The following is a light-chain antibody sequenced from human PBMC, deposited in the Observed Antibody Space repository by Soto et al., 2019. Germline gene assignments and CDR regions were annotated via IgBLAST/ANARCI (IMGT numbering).Light chain of an antibody. CDR3: CSYAGSSANYV. J-gene: IGLJ1*01. Sequence: QSALTQPASVSGSPGQSITISCTGTSIDVESYNLVSWYQQHPGKAPKLMIYEGSKRPSGVSNRFSGSKSGNTASLTISGLQAEDEADYYCCSYAGSSANYVFGTGTKLTVL. CDR2: EGS. V-gene: IGLV2-23*01. CDR1: SIDVESYNL.